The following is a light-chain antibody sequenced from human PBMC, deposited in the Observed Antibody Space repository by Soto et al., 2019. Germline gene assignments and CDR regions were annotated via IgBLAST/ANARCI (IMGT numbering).Light chain of an antibody. V-gene: IGKV1-8*01. CDR2: SAS. CDR1: QDISSS. J-gene: IGKJ4*01. CDR3: QQYYTYPLT. Sequence: AIRMTQSPSSLSASTGDRVTITCRASQDISSSLAWYQQKPGQAPRLLIYSASTLQSGVPSRFSGSGSETDFTLTISCLQSDDFATYYCQQYYTYPLTFGGGTKVEIK.